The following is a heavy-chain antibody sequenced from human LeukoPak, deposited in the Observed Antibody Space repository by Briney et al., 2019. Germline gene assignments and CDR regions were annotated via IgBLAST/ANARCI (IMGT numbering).Heavy chain of an antibody. J-gene: IGHJ3*02. CDR2: INAGNGNT. CDR1: GYTFTSYA. D-gene: IGHD6-13*01. V-gene: IGHV1-3*01. Sequence: ASVEVSCKASGYTFTSYAMHWVRQAPGQRLEWMGWINAGNGNTKYSQKFQGRVTITRDTSASTAYMELSSLRSEDTAVYYCATKTYSSSWYYAFDIWGQGTMVTVSS. CDR3: ATKTYSSSWYYAFDI.